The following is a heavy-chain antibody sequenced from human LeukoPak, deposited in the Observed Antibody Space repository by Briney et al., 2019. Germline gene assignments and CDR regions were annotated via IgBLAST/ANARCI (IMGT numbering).Heavy chain of an antibody. CDR2: IIPIFGTA. CDR1: GGTFSSYA. CDR3: ARGCAYDFWSGYYKTYYFDY. D-gene: IGHD3-3*01. Sequence: ASVKVSCKASGGTFSSYAISWVRQAPGQGLEWMGGIIPIFGTANYAQKFQGRVTITADESTSTAYMELSSLRSEDTAVYYCARGCAYDFWSGYYKTYYFDYWGQGTLVTVSS. V-gene: IGHV1-69*13. J-gene: IGHJ4*02.